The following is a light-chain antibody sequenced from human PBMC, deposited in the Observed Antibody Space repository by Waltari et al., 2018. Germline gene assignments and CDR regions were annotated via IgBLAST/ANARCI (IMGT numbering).Light chain of an antibody. J-gene: IGLJ2*01. V-gene: IGLV2-8*01. CDR1: SSDVGASNY. Sequence: QSALTQPPSASGSLGQSVTISCTGTSSDVGASNYVSWYQQNPGKAPKLMIFEVSKRPSGVPDRFSGSRSDNTASLTVSGLQAEDEADYYCSSDAGSNNYVILGGGTKLTVL. CDR2: EVS. CDR3: SSDAGSNNYVI.